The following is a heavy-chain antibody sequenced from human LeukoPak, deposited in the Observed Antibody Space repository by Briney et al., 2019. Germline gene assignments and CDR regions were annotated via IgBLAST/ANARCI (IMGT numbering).Heavy chain of an antibody. Sequence: ASVKVSCKASGYTFTSYYMHWVRQAPGQGLEWMGIINPSGGSTSYAQKFQGRVTMTRDTSTSTVYMELSSLRSEDTAVYYCAREGRRDDYDFWSGSYYYGMGVWGQGTTVTVSS. CDR3: AREGRRDDYDFWSGSYYYGMGV. J-gene: IGHJ6*02. D-gene: IGHD3-3*01. V-gene: IGHV1-46*01. CDR1: GYTFTSYY. CDR2: INPSGGST.